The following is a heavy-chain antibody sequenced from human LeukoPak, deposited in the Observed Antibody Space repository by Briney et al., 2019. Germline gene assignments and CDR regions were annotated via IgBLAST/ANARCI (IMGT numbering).Heavy chain of an antibody. V-gene: IGHV3-23*01. CDR1: GLAFGTYA. Sequence: GGSLRLSCATSGLAFGTYAMSWVRQAPGKGLEWVSGISGSGDRTYYADSVTGRFTISRDVSKSTLYLQMNSLRAEDTAVYYCGELSGSRYGYVDYWGQGTLVTVSS. CDR3: GELSGSRYGYVDY. J-gene: IGHJ4*02. CDR2: ISGSGDRT. D-gene: IGHD1-26*01.